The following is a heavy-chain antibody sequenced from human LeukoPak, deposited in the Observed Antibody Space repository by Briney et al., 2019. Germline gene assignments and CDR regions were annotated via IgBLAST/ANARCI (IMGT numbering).Heavy chain of an antibody. Sequence: GGSLRLSCAASGFTFSNSAMNWLRHVPGKGLEWVSSSDYDSSHIYYAASVRGRFTISRDNARNSVYLQMNSLRVEDTAVYYCARDPLRYLRVGHYDYWGQGTLVAVSS. CDR2: SDYDSSHI. D-gene: IGHD3-9*01. CDR3: ARDPLRYLRVGHYDY. J-gene: IGHJ4*02. CDR1: GFTFSNSA. V-gene: IGHV3-21*01.